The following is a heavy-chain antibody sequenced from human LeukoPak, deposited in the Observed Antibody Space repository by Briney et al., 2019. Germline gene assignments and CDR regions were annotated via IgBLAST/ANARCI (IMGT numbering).Heavy chain of an antibody. D-gene: IGHD2-2*01. J-gene: IGHJ4*02. V-gene: IGHV3-23*01. CDR3: AKVPKHDIVVGY. CDR1: GFTFSSYA. CDR2: ISGSGGST. Sequence: GGSLRLSCAASGFTFSSYAMSWVRQAPGKGLEGVSAISGSGGSTYYADSVKGRFTISRDNSKNTLYLQMNSLRAEDTAVYYCAKVPKHDIVVGYWGQGTLVTVSS.